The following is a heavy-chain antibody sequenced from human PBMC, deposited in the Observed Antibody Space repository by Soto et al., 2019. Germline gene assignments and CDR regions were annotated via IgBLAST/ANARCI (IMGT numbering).Heavy chain of an antibody. D-gene: IGHD1-1*01. CDR3: TRDLGTGTDY. Sequence: QVQLQESGPGLVKPSGTLSITCAVSGDSITNNNWWRWVSQAPGKGLEWNGEIYHSGATTYNPSLKSRATISVDPANNLFSLKLTSVTAADTAVYFCTRDLGTGTDYWVQGTLVTVAS. CDR2: IYHSGAT. V-gene: IGHV4-4*02. CDR1: GDSITNNNW. J-gene: IGHJ4*02.